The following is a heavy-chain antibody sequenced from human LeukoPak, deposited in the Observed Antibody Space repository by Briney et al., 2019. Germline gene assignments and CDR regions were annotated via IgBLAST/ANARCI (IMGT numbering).Heavy chain of an antibody. CDR3: AKDQMYYYGSGSYPSLDY. CDR1: GFTFSSYA. Sequence: GGSLRLSCAASGFTFSSYAMNWVRQAPGKGLEWVSAISGSGGSTYYADSVKGGFTLSRDNSKNTLYLQMNSLRAEDTAVYYCAKDQMYYYGSGSYPSLDYWGQGTLVTVSS. V-gene: IGHV3-23*01. CDR2: ISGSGGST. D-gene: IGHD3-10*01. J-gene: IGHJ4*02.